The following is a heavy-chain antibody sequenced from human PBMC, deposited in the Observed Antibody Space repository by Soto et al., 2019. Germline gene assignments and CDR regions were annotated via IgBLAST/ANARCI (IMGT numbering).Heavy chain of an antibody. CDR1: GFTFSSYA. D-gene: IGHD3-10*01. CDR3: ARATYTWVRGGYCSD. V-gene: IGHV3-30-3*01. CDR2: ISYDRSNK. J-gene: IGHJ4*02. Sequence: QVQLVESGGGVVQPGRSLRLSCAASGFTFSSYAMHWVRQAPGKGLEWVAVISYDRSNKYYADSVKGRFTISRDNSKNTLYLQMNRLSAEDTDVDECARATYTWVRGGYCSDWGQGTLVTVSS.